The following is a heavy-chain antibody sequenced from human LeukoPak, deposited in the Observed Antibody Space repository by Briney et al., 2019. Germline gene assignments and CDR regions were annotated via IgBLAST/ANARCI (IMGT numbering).Heavy chain of an antibody. Sequence: PSETLSLTCAVYGGSFSGYYWSWIRQPPGKGLEWIGEINHSGSTNYNPSLKSRVTISVDTSKNQFSLKLSSVTAADTAVYYCARVRSGYDYYYYMDVWGKGTTVTVSS. CDR2: INHSGST. D-gene: IGHD3-3*01. CDR3: ARVRSGYDYYYYMDV. CDR1: GGSFSGYY. J-gene: IGHJ6*03. V-gene: IGHV4-34*01.